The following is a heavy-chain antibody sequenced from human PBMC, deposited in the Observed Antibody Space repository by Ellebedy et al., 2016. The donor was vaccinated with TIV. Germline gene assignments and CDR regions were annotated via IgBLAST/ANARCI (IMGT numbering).Heavy chain of an antibody. CDR3: AKDRYSSGWYLGYFDY. CDR1: GFTFSSYW. V-gene: IGHV3-7*03. D-gene: IGHD6-19*01. J-gene: IGHJ4*02. CDR2: IKQDGSEK. Sequence: GESLKISCAASGFTFSSYWMSWVRQAPGKGLEWVANIKQDGSEKYYADSVKGRFTISRDNSKNSLYLQMNSLRTEDTALYYCAKDRYSSGWYLGYFDYWGQGTLVTVSS.